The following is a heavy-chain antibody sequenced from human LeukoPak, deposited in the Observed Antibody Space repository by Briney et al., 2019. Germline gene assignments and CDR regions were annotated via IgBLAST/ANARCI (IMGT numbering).Heavy chain of an antibody. Sequence: ASVKVSCKASGYTFTGYYMHWVRQAPGQGLEWMGWINPNSGGTNYAQKFQGRVTMTRDTSISTAYMELSRLRSDDTAVYYCARDGAEKRFLEWFDYYYYYMDVWGKGTTVTVSS. V-gene: IGHV1-2*02. CDR1: GYTFTGYY. J-gene: IGHJ6*03. D-gene: IGHD3-3*01. CDR3: ARDGAEKRFLEWFDYYYYYMDV. CDR2: INPNSGGT.